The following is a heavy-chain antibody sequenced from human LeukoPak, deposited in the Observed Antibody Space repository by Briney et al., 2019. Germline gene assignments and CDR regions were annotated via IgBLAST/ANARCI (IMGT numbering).Heavy chain of an antibody. CDR1: GFTVSSNH. D-gene: IGHD3-22*01. J-gene: IGHJ4*02. V-gene: IGHV3-30-3*01. CDR3: ARDGRSGYHEYYFDY. CDR2: ISYDGSNK. Sequence: TGGSLRLSCAVSGFTVSSNHMSWVRQAPGKGLEWVAVISYDGSNKYYADSVKGRFTISRDNSKNTLYLQMNSLRAEDTAVYYCARDGRSGYHEYYFDYWGQGTLVTVSS.